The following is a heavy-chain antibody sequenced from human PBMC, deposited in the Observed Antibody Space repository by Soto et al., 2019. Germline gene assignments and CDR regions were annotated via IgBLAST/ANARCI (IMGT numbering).Heavy chain of an antibody. V-gene: IGHV4-61*01. Sequence: SETLSLTCTVSGGSVSSGSYYWSWIRQPPGKGLEWIGYIYYSGSTNYNPSLKSRVTISVDTSKNQFSLKLSSVTAADTAVYYCAREFGGEYYYYGMDVWGQGTTVTVSS. CDR1: GGSVSSGSYY. CDR3: AREFGGEYYYYGMDV. J-gene: IGHJ6*02. D-gene: IGHD2-21*01. CDR2: IYYSGST.